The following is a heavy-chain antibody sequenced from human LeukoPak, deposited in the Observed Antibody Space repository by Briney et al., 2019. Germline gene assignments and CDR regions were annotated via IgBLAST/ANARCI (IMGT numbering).Heavy chain of an antibody. CDR1: GYTFSDFG. D-gene: IGHD5-12*01. CDR3: ARVRERKERGYSGYDDY. V-gene: IGHV1-18*01. Sequence: GASVKVSCKASGYTFSDFGISWVRQAPGQGLEWMGWTSTHNGNRNYLQKFQGRVTMTTDTSTSTAYMELRSLRSDDTAVYYCARVRERKERGYSGYDDYWGQGTLVTVSS. J-gene: IGHJ4*02. CDR2: TSTHNGNR.